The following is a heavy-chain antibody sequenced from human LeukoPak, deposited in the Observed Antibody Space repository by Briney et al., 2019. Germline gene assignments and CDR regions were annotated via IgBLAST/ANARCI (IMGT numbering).Heavy chain of an antibody. CDR3: ARADAVADGD. CDR1: GYSISSGYY. J-gene: IGHJ4*02. D-gene: IGHD6-19*01. CDR2: IHHSGST. Sequence: SETLSLTCIVSGYSISSGYYWGWIRQPPGKGLEWIGNIHHSGSTYYNPSLKSRVTISVDTSKNQFSLKLSSVTAADTAVYYCARADAVADGDWGQGTLVTVSS. V-gene: IGHV4-38-2*02.